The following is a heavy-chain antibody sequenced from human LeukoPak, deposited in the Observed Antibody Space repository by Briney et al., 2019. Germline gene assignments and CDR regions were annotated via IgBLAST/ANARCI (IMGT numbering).Heavy chain of an antibody. CDR2: IIPILGTA. CDR3: ATNLMTTGGAYYYYYMDV. J-gene: IGHJ6*03. Sequence: GASVKVSCKASGGTFSSYAISWVRQAPGQGLEWMGRIIPILGTANYAQKFQGRVTITTDESTSTAYMELSSLRSEDTAVYYCATNLMTTGGAYYYYYMDVWGKGTTVTVSS. D-gene: IGHD4-11*01. V-gene: IGHV1-69*11. CDR1: GGTFSSYA.